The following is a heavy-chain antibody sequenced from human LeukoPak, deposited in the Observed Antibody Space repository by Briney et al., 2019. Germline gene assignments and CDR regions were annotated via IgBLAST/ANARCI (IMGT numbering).Heavy chain of an antibody. CDR1: GGTFSSYA. D-gene: IGHD3-10*01. J-gene: IGHJ4*02. CDR2: IIPIFGTA. CDR3: ARLYGSVDY. V-gene: IGHV1-69*01. Sequence: SVKVSCKASGGTFSSYAIGWVRQAPGQGLEWMGGIIPIFGTANYAQKFQGRVTITADESTSTVYMELSSLRSEDTAVYYCARLYGSVDYWGQGTLVTVSS.